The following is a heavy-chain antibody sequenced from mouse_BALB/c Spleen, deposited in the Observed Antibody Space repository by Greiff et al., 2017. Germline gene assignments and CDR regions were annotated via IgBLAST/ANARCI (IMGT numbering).Heavy chain of an antibody. V-gene: IGHV2-2*02. Sequence: VQLQQSGPGLVQPSQSLSITCTVSGFSLTSYGVHWVRQSPGKGLEWLGVIWSGGSTDYNAAFISRLSISKDNSKSQVFFKMNSLQANDTAIYYCARIRWLLHAMDYWGQGTSVTVSS. J-gene: IGHJ4*01. CDR2: IWSGGST. CDR3: ARIRWLLHAMDY. D-gene: IGHD2-3*01. CDR1: GFSLTSYG.